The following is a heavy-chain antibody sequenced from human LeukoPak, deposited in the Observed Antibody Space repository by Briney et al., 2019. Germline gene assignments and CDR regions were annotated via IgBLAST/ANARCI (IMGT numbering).Heavy chain of an antibody. CDR3: AKEEGVGATTDPIDY. J-gene: IGHJ4*02. D-gene: IGHD1-26*01. Sequence: GRSLRLSCAASGFTFSSYGMHWVRQAPGKGLEWVAVISYDGSNKYYADSAKGRFTISRDNSKNTLYLQMNSLRAEDTAVYYCAKEEGVGATTDPIDYWGQGTLVTVSS. V-gene: IGHV3-30*18. CDR1: GFTFSSYG. CDR2: ISYDGSNK.